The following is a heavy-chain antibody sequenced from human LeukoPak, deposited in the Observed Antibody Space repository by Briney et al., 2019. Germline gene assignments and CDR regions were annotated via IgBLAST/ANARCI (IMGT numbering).Heavy chain of an antibody. Sequence: GGSLRLSCAASGFTFSSYGMHWVRQAPGKGLEWVAFIRYDGSNKYYADSVKGRFTISRANSKNTLYLQMNSLRAEDTAVYYCAKDYYGSGSYYENFDYWGQGTLVTVSS. CDR2: IRYDGSNK. V-gene: IGHV3-30*02. CDR3: AKDYYGSGSYYENFDY. D-gene: IGHD3-10*01. J-gene: IGHJ4*02. CDR1: GFTFSSYG.